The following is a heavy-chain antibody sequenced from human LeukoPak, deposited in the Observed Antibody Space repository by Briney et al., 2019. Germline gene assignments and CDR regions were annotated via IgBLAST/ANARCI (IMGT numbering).Heavy chain of an antibody. CDR3: ARDYYYGSGSFGFDY. Sequence: SETLSLTCTVSGGSISSFYWSWIRQPPGKGLEWIRYIYYSGSTNYNPSLKSRVTISVDTSKNQFSLKLSSVTAADTAVYYCARDYYYGSGSFGFDYWGQGTLVTVSS. CDR1: GGSISSFY. D-gene: IGHD3-10*01. J-gene: IGHJ4*02. CDR2: IYYSGST. V-gene: IGHV4-59*01.